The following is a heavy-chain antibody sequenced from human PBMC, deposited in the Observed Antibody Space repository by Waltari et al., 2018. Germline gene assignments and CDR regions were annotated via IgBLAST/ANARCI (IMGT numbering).Heavy chain of an antibody. D-gene: IGHD3-3*01. Sequence: QVQLQQWGAGLLKPSETLSLTCAVYGGSFSGYYWSWIRQPPGKGLEWIGEINHSGSTNYNPSLKSRVTISVDTSKNQFSLKQSSVTAADTAVYYCARGRGYYDFWSGPYWGQGTLVTVSS. CDR1: GGSFSGYY. CDR3: ARGRGYYDFWSGPY. CDR2: INHSGST. V-gene: IGHV4-34*01. J-gene: IGHJ4*02.